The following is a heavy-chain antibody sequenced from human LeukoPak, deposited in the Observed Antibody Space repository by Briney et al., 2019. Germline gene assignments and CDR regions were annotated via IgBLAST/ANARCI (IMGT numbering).Heavy chain of an antibody. Sequence: PGGSLRLSCATSGFTFNNYWMHWVRQGPGKGLAWVSYISPDGSSTYYADSVKGRFTISRDNAKNSLYLQMNSLRAEDTAVYYCARVPSGTVVMPRWFDPWGQGTLVTVSS. CDR2: ISPDGSST. CDR3: ARVPSGTVVMPRWFDP. J-gene: IGHJ5*02. D-gene: IGHD4-23*01. V-gene: IGHV3-11*01. CDR1: GFTFNNYW.